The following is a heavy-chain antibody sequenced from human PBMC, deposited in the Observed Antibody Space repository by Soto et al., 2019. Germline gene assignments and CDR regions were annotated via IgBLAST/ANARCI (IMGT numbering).Heavy chain of an antibody. CDR2: ISSDGSTK. Sequence: QVQLVESGGGVVQPGRSLRLSCAASGFTFSDYVMHWVRHAPGKGLEWVAVISSDGSTKYYTDSMKGRFTISRDNSKDTLYLQMNNLRAGDTAVYYCARQNSGWSYYFDFWGQGALVTVSS. V-gene: IGHV3-30-3*01. CDR3: ARQNSGWSYYFDF. CDR1: GFTFSDYV. J-gene: IGHJ4*02. D-gene: IGHD6-19*01.